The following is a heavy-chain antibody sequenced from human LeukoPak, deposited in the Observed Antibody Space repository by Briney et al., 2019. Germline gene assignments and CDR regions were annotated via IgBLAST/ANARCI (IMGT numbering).Heavy chain of an antibody. CDR3: ARETGSAVGSTDFDY. CDR2: TSYDDSNK. Sequence: GGSLRLSCAATGFTFNSYGMHWVRQAPGKGLEWVAVTSYDDSNKYYADSVKGRFTISRDNSKNTLYLQMNSLRAEDTAVYYCARETGSAVGSTDFDYWGQGTLVTVSS. D-gene: IGHD4-17*01. V-gene: IGHV3-30*03. CDR1: GFTFNSYG. J-gene: IGHJ4*02.